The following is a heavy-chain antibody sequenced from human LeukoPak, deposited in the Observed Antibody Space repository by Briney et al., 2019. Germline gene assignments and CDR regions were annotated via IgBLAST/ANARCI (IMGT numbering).Heavy chain of an antibody. V-gene: IGHV3-30*15. J-gene: IGHJ4*02. CDR3: GRKHSGDGWWGLDY. D-gene: IGHD6-19*01. Sequence: GGSLRLSCAASGFTFRSYAMHWVRQAPGKGLEWVAVISDDGSRQHYADFLEGRITISRDNSKNTVSLQMSSLRTEDTAVYFWGRKHSGDGWWGLDYWAQGTWVTVSS. CDR1: GFTFRSYA. CDR2: ISDDGSRQ.